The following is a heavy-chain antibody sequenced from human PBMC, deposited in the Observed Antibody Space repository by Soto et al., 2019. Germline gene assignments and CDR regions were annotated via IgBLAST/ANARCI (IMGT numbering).Heavy chain of an antibody. Sequence: ASVKVSCKASGYTFTSYGISWVRQAPGQGLEWMGWISAYNGNTNYAQKLQGRVTMTTDTSTSTAYMELRSLRSDDTAVYYCAREYCDSSRCYGVDYWGQGTLVTVSS. J-gene: IGHJ4*02. V-gene: IGHV1-18*01. D-gene: IGHD2-2*01. CDR3: AREYCDSSRCYGVDY. CDR2: ISAYNGNT. CDR1: GYTFTSYG.